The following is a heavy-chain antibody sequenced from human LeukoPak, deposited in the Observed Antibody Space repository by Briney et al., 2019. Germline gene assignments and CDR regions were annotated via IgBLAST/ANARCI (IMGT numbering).Heavy chain of an antibody. V-gene: IGHV4-61*02. CDR1: GGSISSGSYY. D-gene: IGHD4-17*01. CDR3: ARDRTTVTAPFDY. J-gene: IGHJ4*02. CDR2: IYTSGST. Sequence: SETLSLTCTVSGGSISSGSYYWSWIRQPAGKGLEWTGRIYTSGSTNYNPSLKSRVTISVDTSKNQFSLKLSSVTAADTAVYYCARDRTTVTAPFDYWGQGTLVTVSS.